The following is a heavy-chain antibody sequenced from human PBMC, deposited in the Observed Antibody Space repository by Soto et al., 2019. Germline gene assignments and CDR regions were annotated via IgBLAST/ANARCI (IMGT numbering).Heavy chain of an antibody. CDR1: GFTFSSYS. J-gene: IGHJ6*02. D-gene: IGHD1-26*01. V-gene: IGHV3-21*01. Sequence: GGSLRLSCAASGFTFSSYSMNWVRQAPGKGLEWVSSISSSSSYIYYADSVKGRFTISRDNAKNSLYLQMNSLRAEDTAVYYCARDPALGGKWELYGMDVWGQWTTVTVSS. CDR3: ARDPALGGKWELYGMDV. CDR2: ISSSSSYI.